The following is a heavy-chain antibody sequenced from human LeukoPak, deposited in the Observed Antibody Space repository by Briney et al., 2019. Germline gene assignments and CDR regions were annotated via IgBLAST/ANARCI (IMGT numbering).Heavy chain of an antibody. CDR2: MNPNSGNT. J-gene: IGHJ4*02. Sequence: ASVKVSCKASGYTFTSYDIDWVRQATGQGLEWMGWMNPNSGNTGYARKFQGRVTMTRNTSISTAYMELSSLRSEDTAVYYCARRSQAGGTGIGYWGQGTLVTVSS. D-gene: IGHD6-19*01. CDR1: GYTFTSYD. V-gene: IGHV1-8*01. CDR3: ARRSQAGGTGIGY.